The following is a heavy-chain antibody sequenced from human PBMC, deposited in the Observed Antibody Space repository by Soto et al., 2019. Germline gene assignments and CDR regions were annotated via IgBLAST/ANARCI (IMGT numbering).Heavy chain of an antibody. CDR3: ARGRWLQSYYYGMDV. CDR1: GHTFTSYG. J-gene: IGHJ6*02. Sequence: ASVKVSCKASGHTFTSYGISWVRQAPGQGLEWMGWISAYNGNTNYAQKLQGRVTMTTDTSTSTAYMELRSLRSDDTAVYYCARGRWLQSYYYGMDVWGQGTTVTVSS. V-gene: IGHV1-18*01. D-gene: IGHD5-12*01. CDR2: ISAYNGNT.